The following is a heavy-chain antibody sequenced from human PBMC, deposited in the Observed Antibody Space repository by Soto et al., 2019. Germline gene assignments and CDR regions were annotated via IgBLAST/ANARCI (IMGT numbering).Heavy chain of an antibody. V-gene: IGHV3-23*01. J-gene: IGHJ4*02. CDR1: GFTFSSYA. D-gene: IGHD3-3*01. CDR3: AKDFGFGVVIQTGY. Sequence: EVQLLESGGGLVQPGGSLRLSCAASGFTFSSYAMSWVRQAPGKGLEWVSAISGSGGSTYYADSVKGRFTISRDNSKNTLYLQMNNLRAEDTAVYYCAKDFGFGVVIQTGYWGQGTLVTVSS. CDR2: ISGSGGST.